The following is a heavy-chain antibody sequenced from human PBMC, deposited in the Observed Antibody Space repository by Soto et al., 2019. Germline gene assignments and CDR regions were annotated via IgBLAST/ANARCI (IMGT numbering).Heavy chain of an antibody. V-gene: IGHV1-2*02. CDR2: INPATGAA. D-gene: IGHD3-3*01. CDR1: GYPVTAYY. Sequence: QLHLVQSGAVVKKPGASVTVSCSASGYPVTAYYMHWVRQAPGRGLERMGGINPATGAAKYTQTFHGRVTLTRDPSTSTVFRELSGLTSEDTAVFYCARGGGVGVAGSAAFEMWGQGTLVTVSS. CDR3: ARGGGVGVAGSAAFEM. J-gene: IGHJ3*02.